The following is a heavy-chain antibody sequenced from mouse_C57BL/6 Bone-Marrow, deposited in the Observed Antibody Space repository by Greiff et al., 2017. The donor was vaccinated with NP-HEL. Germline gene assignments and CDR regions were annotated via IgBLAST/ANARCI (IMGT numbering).Heavy chain of an antibody. CDR1: GFTFSSYG. V-gene: IGHV5-6*01. J-gene: IGHJ4*01. CDR3: ARHDGSSHERVYYAMDY. D-gene: IGHD1-1*01. Sequence: EVQVVESGGDLVKPGGSLKLSCAASGFTFSSYGMSWVRQTPDKRLEWVATISSGGSYTYYPDSVKGRFTISRDNAKNTLYLQMSSLKSEDTAMYYCARHDGSSHERVYYAMDYWGQGTSVTVSS. CDR2: ISSGGSYT.